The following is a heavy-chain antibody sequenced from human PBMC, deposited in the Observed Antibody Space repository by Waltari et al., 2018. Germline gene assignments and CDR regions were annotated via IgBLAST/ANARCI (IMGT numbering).Heavy chain of an antibody. CDR2: INHSGST. V-gene: IGHV4-34*01. J-gene: IGHJ6*03. Sequence: QVQLQQWGAGLLKPSETLSLTCAVYGGSFSGYYWSWIRQPPGKGLAWIGEINHSGSTNHNPTLKRRVLMSVDTSKNQFSLKLSSVTAADTAVYYCARGYFGFWSGYRYYYYMDVWGKGTTVTISS. D-gene: IGHD3-3*01. CDR3: ARGYFGFWSGYRYYYYMDV. CDR1: GGSFSGYY.